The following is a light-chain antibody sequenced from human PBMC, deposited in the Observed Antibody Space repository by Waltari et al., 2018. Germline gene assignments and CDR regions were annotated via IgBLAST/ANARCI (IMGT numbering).Light chain of an antibody. Sequence: DIQMTKSPSSVSASVGDRVTIACRASQDINNWLVWYQQKPGKAPKRLIYGASSLETGVPARFSGSGSGADFTLTITSLQPDDFATYYCQQGRSLPLTFGGGTRVDI. CDR1: QDINNW. V-gene: IGKV1-12*01. CDR3: QQGRSLPLT. J-gene: IGKJ4*01. CDR2: GAS.